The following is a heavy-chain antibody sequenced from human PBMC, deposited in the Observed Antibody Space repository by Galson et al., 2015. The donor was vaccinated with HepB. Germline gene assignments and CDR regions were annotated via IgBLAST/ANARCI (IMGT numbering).Heavy chain of an antibody. CDR2: ISYDGTNK. CDR1: GFTFSSFG. CDR3: AKGMALRFLEWSGEYHYGVDV. Sequence: SLRLSCAASGFTFSSFGMHWVHQAPGKGLEWVAVISYDGTNKYHADSVKGRFTISRDNSKNTLYLQMNSLRVEDTAVYYCAKGMALRFLEWSGEYHYGVDVWGQGTTVTVSS. V-gene: IGHV3-30*18. D-gene: IGHD3-3*01. J-gene: IGHJ6*02.